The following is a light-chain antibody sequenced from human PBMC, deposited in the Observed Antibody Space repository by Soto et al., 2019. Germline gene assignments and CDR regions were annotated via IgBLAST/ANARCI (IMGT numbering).Light chain of an antibody. CDR3: QPYKSWPYT. CDR1: QGVGST. Sequence: EIVMTQSPATLSVSLGESATLSCRASQGVGSTLAWFQQKPGQPPRLLVYGASTRATGVPARFSGSESGTEFTLTVSSLHSEDIEVYYCQPYKSWPYTFGQGTRLEIK. J-gene: IGKJ5*01. CDR2: GAS. V-gene: IGKV3-15*01.